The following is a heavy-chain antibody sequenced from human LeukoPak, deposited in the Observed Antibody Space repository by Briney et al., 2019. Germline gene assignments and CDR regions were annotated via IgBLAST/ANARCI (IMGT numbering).Heavy chain of an antibody. V-gene: IGHV3-49*03. D-gene: IGHD6-13*01. J-gene: IGHJ6*02. Sequence: GGSLRLSCTASGFTFGDYAMSWFRQAPGKGLEWVGFIRSKAYGGTTEYAASVKGRFTISRDDSKSIAYLQMNSLKTEDTAVYYCTRVLGGSSWYRPRYYGMDVWGQGTMVTVSS. CDR3: TRVLGGSSWYRPRYYGMDV. CDR1: GFTFGDYA. CDR2: IRSKAYGGTT.